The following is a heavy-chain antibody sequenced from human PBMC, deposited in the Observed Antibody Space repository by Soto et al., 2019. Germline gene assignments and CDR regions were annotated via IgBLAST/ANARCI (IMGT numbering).Heavy chain of an antibody. Sequence: PSETLSLTCTVSGGSISSSSYYWGWIRQPPGKGLEWIGSIYYSGSTYYNPSLKSRVTISVDTSKNQFSLKLSSVTAADTAVYYCARRPQHYGSGSYQVFYYYYYGMDVWGQGTTVTVSS. D-gene: IGHD3-10*01. J-gene: IGHJ6*02. V-gene: IGHV4-39*01. CDR2: IYYSGST. CDR3: ARRPQHYGSGSYQVFYYYYYGMDV. CDR1: GGSISSSSYY.